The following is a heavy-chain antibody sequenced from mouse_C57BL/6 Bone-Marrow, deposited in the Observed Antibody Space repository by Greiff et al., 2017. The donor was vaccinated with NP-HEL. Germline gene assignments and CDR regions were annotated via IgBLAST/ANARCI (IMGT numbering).Heavy chain of an antibody. CDR1: GFSLTSYG. J-gene: IGHJ3*01. Sequence: QVQLKESGPGLVQPSQSLSITCTVSGFSLTSYGVHWVRQSPGKGLEWLGVIWSGGSTDYNAAFISRLSISKDNSKSQFFFKMNSLQADDTAIYYWASQTAQATYWFAYWGQGTLVTVSA. D-gene: IGHD3-2*02. CDR3: ASQTAQATYWFAY. CDR2: IWSGGST. V-gene: IGHV2-2*01.